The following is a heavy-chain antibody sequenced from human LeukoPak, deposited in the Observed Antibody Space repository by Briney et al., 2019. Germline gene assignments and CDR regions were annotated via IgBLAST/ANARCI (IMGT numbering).Heavy chain of an antibody. CDR3: ARVSTMVRGVIITDAFDI. Sequence: PSETLSLTCTVSGGSISSYYWSWLRQPPGKGLEWIGYIYYSGSTNYNPSLKSRVTISVDTSKNQFSLKLSSVTAADTAVYYCARVSTMVRGVIITDAFDIWGQGTMVTVSS. CDR2: IYYSGST. V-gene: IGHV4-59*01. D-gene: IGHD3-10*01. J-gene: IGHJ3*02. CDR1: GGSISSYY.